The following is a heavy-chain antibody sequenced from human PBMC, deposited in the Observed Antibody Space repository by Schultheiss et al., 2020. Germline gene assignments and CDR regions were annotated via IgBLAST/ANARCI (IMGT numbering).Heavy chain of an antibody. J-gene: IGHJ6*03. V-gene: IGHV4-4*07. D-gene: IGHD5-12*01. Sequence: SETLSLTCTVSGGSISSYYWSWIRQPAGKGLEWIGRIYSSGSTNYNPSLKSRVTMSVDTSKNQFSLKLSSVTAADTAVYYCARDRSGYDGEYYYYYMDVWGKGTTVTVSS. CDR1: GGSISSYY. CDR2: IYSSGST. CDR3: ARDRSGYDGEYYYYYMDV.